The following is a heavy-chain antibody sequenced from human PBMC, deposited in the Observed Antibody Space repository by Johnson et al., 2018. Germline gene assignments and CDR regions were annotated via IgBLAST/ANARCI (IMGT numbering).Heavy chain of an antibody. CDR1: GDTFSSYT. Sequence: QVQLVQSGAEVKKPGSSVKVSCKASGDTFSSYTINWVRQAPGQGLEWMGRVIPILGIANYAQKVQGRIIITTDRSTSTAYLELSSLRSEDTAVSYCAREWGESGNVLDIWGKGTMVTVAA. V-gene: IGHV1-69*09. CDR2: VIPILGIA. J-gene: IGHJ3*02. CDR3: AREWGESGNVLDI. D-gene: IGHD3-10*01.